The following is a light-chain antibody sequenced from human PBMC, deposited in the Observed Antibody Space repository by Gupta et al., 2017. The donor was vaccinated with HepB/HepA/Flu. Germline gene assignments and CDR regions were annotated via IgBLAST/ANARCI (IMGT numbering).Light chain of an antibody. CDR1: SSDVGGYNY. V-gene: IGLV2-14*03. Sequence: SFTIYCTGSSSDVGGYNYVSWYQQHPGKAPKLMIYDVSNRPSGVSNRFSGSKSGNTASLTISGLQAEDEADYYCSSYTSSSTLYVFGTGTKVTVL. CDR2: DVS. J-gene: IGLJ1*01. CDR3: SSYTSSSTLYV.